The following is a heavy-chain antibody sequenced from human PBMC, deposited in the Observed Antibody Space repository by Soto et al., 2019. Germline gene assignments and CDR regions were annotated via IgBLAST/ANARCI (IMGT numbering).Heavy chain of an antibody. CDR2: IAPSDSYT. J-gene: IGHJ6*02. V-gene: IGHV5-10-1*01. CDR3: ARYSKNWFQTEGMDV. D-gene: IGHD6-13*01. CDR1: GYNFGNYW. Sequence: GASRPLSCHISGYNFGNYWISLFGHLPGKGLEWMGRIAPSDSYTYYSPSFQGHVTISADTSISTAYLQWSSLKASDTAVYYCARYSKNWFQTEGMDVWGQGTTVTVSS.